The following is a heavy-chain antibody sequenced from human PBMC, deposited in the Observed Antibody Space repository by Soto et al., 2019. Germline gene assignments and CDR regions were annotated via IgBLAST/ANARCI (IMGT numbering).Heavy chain of an antibody. J-gene: IGHJ4*02. CDR2: MYSGGTT. CDR1: GFTVSSNY. CDR3: ARXXXDXXMVFDY. D-gene: IGHD2-15*01. Sequence: EVQLVESGGGLIQPGGSLRLSCAASGFTVSSNYMTWVRQAPGKGLEWVSVMYSGGTTYYADSVKGRFTISRDNSKNTLYLQMNSLRAEDTAVXXXARXXXDXXMVFDYWGQGTLVTVSS. V-gene: IGHV3-53*01.